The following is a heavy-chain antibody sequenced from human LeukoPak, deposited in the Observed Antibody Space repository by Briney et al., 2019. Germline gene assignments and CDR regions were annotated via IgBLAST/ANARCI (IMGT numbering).Heavy chain of an antibody. V-gene: IGHV1-18*01. D-gene: IGHD3-10*01. CDR2: ISAYNGNT. CDR3: ARKSYYGSGSPFDY. Sequence: ASVKVSCKASGYTFTSYGISWVRQAPGQGLEWMGWISAYNGNTNYAQKLQGRVTVTTDTSTSTAYMELRSLRSDGTAVYYCARKSYYGSGSPFDYWGQGTLVTVSS. J-gene: IGHJ4*02. CDR1: GYTFTSYG.